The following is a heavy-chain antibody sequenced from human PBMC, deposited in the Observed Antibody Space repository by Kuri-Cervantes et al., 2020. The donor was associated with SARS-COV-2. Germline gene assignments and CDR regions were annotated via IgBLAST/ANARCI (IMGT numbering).Heavy chain of an antibody. CDR2: ISSSSSYI. Sequence: GESLKISCAAFGFTFSSYSMNWVRQAPGKGLEWVSSISSSSSYIYYADSVKGRFTISRDNAKNSLYLQMNSLRAEDTAVYYCASSVWIPKYYYYYGMDVWGQGTTVTVSS. J-gene: IGHJ6*02. V-gene: IGHV3-21*01. D-gene: IGHD3-16*01. CDR1: GFTFSSYS. CDR3: ASSVWIPKYYYYYGMDV.